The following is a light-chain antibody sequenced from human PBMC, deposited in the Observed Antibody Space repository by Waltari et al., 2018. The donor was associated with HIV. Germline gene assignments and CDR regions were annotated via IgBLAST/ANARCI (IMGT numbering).Light chain of an antibody. CDR1: SSDVGGYNF. CDR3: CSYTGSYTWV. V-gene: IGLV2-11*01. Sequence: QYALTQPRPVSGSPGQSVTISCTGTSSDVGGYNFVSWYQQHPGNAPKLVIYDVSKWRSGVPARFSGSKSGNSASLTISGLQAEDEADYYCCSYTGSYTWVLGGGTVLNVL. J-gene: IGLJ3*02. CDR2: DVS.